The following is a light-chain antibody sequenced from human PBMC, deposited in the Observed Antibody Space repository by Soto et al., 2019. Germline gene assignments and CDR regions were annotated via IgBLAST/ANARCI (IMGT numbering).Light chain of an antibody. CDR2: DVA. CDR3: SSYTSAGTYV. J-gene: IGLJ1*01. Sequence: QFVLTQPASVSGSPGQSITISCTGTGSDVGGYNFVSWYQQHPGKAPKFIIYDVASRPSGVSNRFSGSKSGNTASLTISGLQAEDEADYYCSSYTSAGTYVFGAGTKVTVL. CDR1: GSDVGGYNF. V-gene: IGLV2-14*03.